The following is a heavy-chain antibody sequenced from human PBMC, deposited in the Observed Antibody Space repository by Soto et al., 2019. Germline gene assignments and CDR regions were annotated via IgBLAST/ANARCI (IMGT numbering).Heavy chain of an antibody. V-gene: IGHV1-18*01. CDR1: GYTFTSYG. J-gene: IGHJ5*02. CDR3: ARDRDDFWSGSPLDP. CDR2: ISAYNGNT. Sequence: ASVKVSCKASGYTFTSYGISWVRQAPGQGLEWMGWISAYNGNTNYAQKLQGRVTMTTDTSTSTAYMELRSLRSDDTAVYYCARDRDDFWSGSPLDPWGQGTLVTSPQ. D-gene: IGHD3-3*01.